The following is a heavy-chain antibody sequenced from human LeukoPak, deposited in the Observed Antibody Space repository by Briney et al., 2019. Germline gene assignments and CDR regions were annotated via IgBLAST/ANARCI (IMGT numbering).Heavy chain of an antibody. Sequence: SETLSLTCAVYGGSFSGYYWSWIRQPPGKGLEWIAEINHSGSSKYNPSLKSRVTISVDTSKNQFSLKLTSVTAADTAVYYCAAVPESYYTVYYFNYWGQGTLVTVSS. J-gene: IGHJ4*02. CDR1: GGSFSGYY. CDR3: AAVPESYYTVYYFNY. V-gene: IGHV4-34*01. CDR2: INHSGSS. D-gene: IGHD3-10*01.